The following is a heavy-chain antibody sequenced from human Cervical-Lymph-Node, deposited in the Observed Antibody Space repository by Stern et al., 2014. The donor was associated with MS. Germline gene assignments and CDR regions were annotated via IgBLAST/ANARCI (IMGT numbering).Heavy chain of an antibody. J-gene: IGHJ4*02. D-gene: IGHD4-11*01. CDR3: ATSLDADYIGYFDS. CDR1: GGSFSKYA. V-gene: IGHV5-51*03. CDR2: FYPSDSDI. Sequence: EVQLVESGAEVKKPGESLKISCRNSGGSFSKYAIAWVRQMPVKGLEWMGMFYPSDSDIRYSPSFQGQVTISADQSISTAYLQWSSLKASDTAIYYCATSLDADYIGYFDSWGQGTLVTVSS.